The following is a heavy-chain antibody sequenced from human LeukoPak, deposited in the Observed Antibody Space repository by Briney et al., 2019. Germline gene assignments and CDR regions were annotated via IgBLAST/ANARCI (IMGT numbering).Heavy chain of an antibody. J-gene: IGHJ4*02. Sequence: MAGGSLRLSCAASGFSFSSAWMTWVRQPPGKGLEWVGRIKSKTDGGTVDYAAPVKGRFTNSRDDSINTLYLQVNSLKTEDTAMYYCIVSNYYSSGSYNFDSWGQGTLVTVSS. CDR3: IVSNYYSSGSYNFDS. V-gene: IGHV3-15*01. D-gene: IGHD3-10*01. CDR2: IKSKTDGGTV. CDR1: GFSFSSAW.